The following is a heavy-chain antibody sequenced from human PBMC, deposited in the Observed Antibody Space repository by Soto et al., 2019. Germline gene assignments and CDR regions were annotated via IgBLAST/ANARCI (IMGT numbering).Heavy chain of an antibody. CDR3: ASRPRGSVAGTLDS. J-gene: IGHJ5*01. CDR2: INSDGAT. D-gene: IGHD6-19*01. Sequence: GSLRLSCAASGFTFSDYAMSWVRQAPGKGLEWVSVINSDGATYYADSVQGRFSISRDNSKSTLCLQMNSLSVEDTAIYYCASRPRGSVAGTLDSWGQGSLVTVSS. V-gene: IGHV3-23*01. CDR1: GFTFSDYA.